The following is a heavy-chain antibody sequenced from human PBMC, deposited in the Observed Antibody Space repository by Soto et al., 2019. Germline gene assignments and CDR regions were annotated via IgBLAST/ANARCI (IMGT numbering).Heavy chain of an antibody. CDR3: ARDGGDGYNPGAFDI. Sequence: ASVKVSCKASGYTFTGYYMHWVRQAPGQGLEWMGWINPNSGGTNYAQKFQGWVTMTRDTSTSTVYMELSSLRSEDTAVYYCARDGGDGYNPGAFDIWGQGTMVTVSS. CDR2: INPNSGGT. J-gene: IGHJ3*02. D-gene: IGHD3-16*01. V-gene: IGHV1-2*04. CDR1: GYTFTGYY.